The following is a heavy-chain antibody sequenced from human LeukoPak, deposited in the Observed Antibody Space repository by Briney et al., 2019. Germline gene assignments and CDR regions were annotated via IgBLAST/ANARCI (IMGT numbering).Heavy chain of an antibody. V-gene: IGHV3-43*02. CDR3: AKDSNQYGDYFDY. Sequence: PGGSLRLSCAASEFTFDDYAMHWVRQAPGKGLGWVSLISGDGGSTYYADSVKGRFTISRDNSKNSLYLQMNSLRTEDTALYYCAKDSNQYGDYFDYWGQGTLVTVSS. J-gene: IGHJ4*02. D-gene: IGHD4-17*01. CDR1: EFTFDDYA. CDR2: ISGDGGST.